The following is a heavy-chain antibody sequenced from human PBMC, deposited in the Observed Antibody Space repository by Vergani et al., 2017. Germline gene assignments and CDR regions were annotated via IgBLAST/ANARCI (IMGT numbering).Heavy chain of an antibody. CDR2: IKSDGSIT. Sequence: DVHLAESGGGFFQPGGSLRLSCSASGFSFNSYWMHWVRQVPGKGLLWVSRIKSDGSITAYADSVKGRFTISRDNAQNTMYLQMNSLRVEDTAIYYCAKQYFVARNYRFDYWGQGTLVTVSS. CDR1: GFSFNSYW. D-gene: IGHD3-9*01. J-gene: IGHJ4*02. V-gene: IGHV3-74*03. CDR3: AKQYFVARNYRFDY.